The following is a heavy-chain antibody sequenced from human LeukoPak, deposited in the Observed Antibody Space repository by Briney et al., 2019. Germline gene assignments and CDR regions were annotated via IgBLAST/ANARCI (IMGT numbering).Heavy chain of an antibody. J-gene: IGHJ5*02. Sequence: PSETLSLTCTVSGGSISSGGYYWSWIRQHPGKGLEWIGYIYYSGSTYYNPSLKSRVTISVDTSKNQFSLKLSSVTAADTAMYYCARAHFEITMIVVAPNNWFDPWGQGTLVTVSS. CDR3: ARAHFEITMIVVAPNNWFDP. CDR1: GGSISSGGYY. D-gene: IGHD3-22*01. CDR2: IYYSGST. V-gene: IGHV4-31*03.